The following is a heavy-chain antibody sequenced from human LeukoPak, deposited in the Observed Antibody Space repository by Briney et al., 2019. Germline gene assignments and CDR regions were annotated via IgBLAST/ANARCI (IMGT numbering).Heavy chain of an antibody. CDR3: AFTPPGEWFSHFDY. D-gene: IGHD3-3*01. CDR1: GGTFSSYA. Sequence: SVKVSCKASGGTFSSYAISWVRQAPGQGLEWMGGIIPIFGTANYAQKFQGRVTITADESTSTAYLELSSLRSEDTAVYYCAFTPPGEWFSHFDYWGQGTLVTVSS. V-gene: IGHV1-69*13. J-gene: IGHJ4*02. CDR2: IIPIFGTA.